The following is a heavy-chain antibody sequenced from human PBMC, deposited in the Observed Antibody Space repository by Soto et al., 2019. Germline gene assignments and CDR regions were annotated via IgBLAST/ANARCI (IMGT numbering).Heavy chain of an antibody. Sequence: GGSLRLSCQASGFTFSSYWMSWVRQAPGKGLEWVANIKQDGSEKYYVDSVKGRFTISRDNAKNSLYLQMNSLRAEDTAVYYCARDDNVRPGYDYYYGMDVWGQGTTVTVSS. J-gene: IGHJ6*02. CDR3: ARDDNVRPGYDYYYGMDV. D-gene: IGHD3-9*01. V-gene: IGHV3-7*01. CDR2: IKQDGSEK. CDR1: GFTFSSYW.